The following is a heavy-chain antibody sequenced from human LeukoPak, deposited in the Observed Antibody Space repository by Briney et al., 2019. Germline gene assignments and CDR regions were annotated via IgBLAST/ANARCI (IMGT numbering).Heavy chain of an antibody. CDR1: GFTVSSNY. V-gene: IGHV3-53*01. CDR2: IYSGGST. Sequence: GGSLRLSCAASGFTVSSNYMSWVRQAPGKGLEWVSVIYSGGSTYYADSVKGRFTISRDNSKNTLYLQMNSLRAEDTAVYYCAREGRGRHLNGDYVLYYCMDVWGKGTTVTVSS. CDR3: AREGRGRHLNGDYVLYYCMDV. J-gene: IGHJ6*03. D-gene: IGHD4-17*01.